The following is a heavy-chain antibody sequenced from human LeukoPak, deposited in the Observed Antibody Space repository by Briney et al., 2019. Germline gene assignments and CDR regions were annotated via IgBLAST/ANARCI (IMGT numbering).Heavy chain of an antibody. Sequence: GGSLRLSCAASGFTFSSYWMHWVRQAPGKGLVWVSRINTDGSSTSYADSVKGRFTISRDNAKNTLYLQMNSLRAEDTAVYYCARVRQQLGKTDAFDIWGQGTMVTVSS. CDR1: GFTFSSYW. CDR3: ARVRQQLGKTDAFDI. CDR2: INTDGSST. V-gene: IGHV3-74*01. D-gene: IGHD6-13*01. J-gene: IGHJ3*02.